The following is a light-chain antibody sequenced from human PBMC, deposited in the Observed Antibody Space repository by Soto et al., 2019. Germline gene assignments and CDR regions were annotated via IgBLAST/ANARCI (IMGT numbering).Light chain of an antibody. CDR3: QTWGTGIRV. CDR2: LNSDGSH. J-gene: IGLJ3*02. CDR1: SGHSSYA. Sequence: QLVLTQSPSASASLGASVNLTCTLSSGHSSYAIAWHQQQPEKGPRYLMKLNSDGSHNKGDGIPDRFSGSSSGAERYLTISSLQSEDEADYYCQTWGTGIRVFGGGTKVTVL. V-gene: IGLV4-69*01.